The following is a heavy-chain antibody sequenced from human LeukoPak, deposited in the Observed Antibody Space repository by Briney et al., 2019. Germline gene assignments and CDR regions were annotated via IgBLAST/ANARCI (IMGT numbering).Heavy chain of an antibody. Sequence: PGGSLRLSCAASGFTFSSYWMSWIRQAPGKGLEWVANIKQDGSEKYYVDSVKGRFTISRDNAKNSLYLQMNSLRAEDTAVYYCAKVRKKGVGTVFGIDYWGQGTLVTVSS. CDR3: AKVRKKGVGTVFGIDY. V-gene: IGHV3-7*01. CDR2: IKQDGSEK. CDR1: GFTFSSYW. D-gene: IGHD1-14*01. J-gene: IGHJ4*02.